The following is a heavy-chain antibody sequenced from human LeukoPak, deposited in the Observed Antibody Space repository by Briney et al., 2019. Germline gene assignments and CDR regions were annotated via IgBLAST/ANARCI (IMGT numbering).Heavy chain of an antibody. V-gene: IGHV4-34*01. CDR1: GGSFSGYY. CDR3: ARGQRKYSYGFPPDYYYYYGMDV. J-gene: IGHJ6*02. CDR2: INHSGST. D-gene: IGHD5-18*01. Sequence: SETLSLTCAVYGGSFSGYYWSWIRQPPGKGLEWIGEINHSGSTNYNPSLKSRVTISVDTSKNQFSLKLSSETAADTAVYYCARGQRKYSYGFPPDYYYYYGMDVWGQGTTVTVSS.